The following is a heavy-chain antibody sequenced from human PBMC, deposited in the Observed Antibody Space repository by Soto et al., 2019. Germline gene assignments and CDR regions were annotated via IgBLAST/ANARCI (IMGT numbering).Heavy chain of an antibody. CDR3: ARDSGTNIALIDP. D-gene: IGHD5-12*01. Sequence: SETLSLTCTVSGGSISRGGYYWRWTRQHPGKGLEWIGCIYYSGSTYYHPSLKSRVTISVDTSKNQFSLKLSSVTAADTAVYYCARDSGTNIALIDPWGQGTLVTVSS. V-gene: IGHV4-31*03. J-gene: IGHJ5*02. CDR1: GGSISRGGYY. CDR2: IYYSGST.